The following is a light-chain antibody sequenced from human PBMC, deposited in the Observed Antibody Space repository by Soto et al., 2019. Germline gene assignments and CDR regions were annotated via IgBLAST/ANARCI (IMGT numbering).Light chain of an antibody. CDR1: QSVTSSF. Sequence: EIVLTQSPGTLSLSPGERATLSCRPSQSVTSSFLAWYQQKPGQAPRLLIYAASSRATGIPDRFSGSGSGTDFTLTISRLEPEDFAVYYCQQYASSQFTSGGGPKVDIK. V-gene: IGKV3-20*01. J-gene: IGKJ4*01. CDR3: QQYASSQFT. CDR2: AAS.